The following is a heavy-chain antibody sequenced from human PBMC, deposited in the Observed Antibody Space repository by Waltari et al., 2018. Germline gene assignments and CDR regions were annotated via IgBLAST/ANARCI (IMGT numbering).Heavy chain of an antibody. V-gene: IGHV3-11*01. CDR2: ISDSGRTT. CDR1: GFTFSDYY. CDR3: AREKTVGSPDYVGGIDY. J-gene: IGHJ4*02. Sequence: QVQLVESGGGLVKPGGSLKLSCVTSGFTFSDYYLPWVRQAPGKGLECVSYISDSGRTTYYADSVKGRFTISRDNANSLLFLQMNNVRAEDTAFYFCAREKTVGSPDYVGGIDYWGQGTLVTVSS. D-gene: IGHD4-17*01.